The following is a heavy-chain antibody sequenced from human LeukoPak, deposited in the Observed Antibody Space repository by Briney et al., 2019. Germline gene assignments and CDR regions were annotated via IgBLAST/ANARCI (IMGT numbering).Heavy chain of an antibody. V-gene: IGHV1-8*01. CDR3: ARGGTLVQGVTILYGMDV. D-gene: IGHD3-10*01. CDR2: MNPNSGNT. Sequence: GASVKVCCKTSGDTFTSYDMNWVRQATGQGLEWMGWMNPNSGNTVYEQKFRGRVTMTGDTSTSTAYMELSSLRSEDTAVYYCARGGTLVQGVTILYGMDVWGQGTTVTVSS. CDR1: GDTFTSYD. J-gene: IGHJ6*02.